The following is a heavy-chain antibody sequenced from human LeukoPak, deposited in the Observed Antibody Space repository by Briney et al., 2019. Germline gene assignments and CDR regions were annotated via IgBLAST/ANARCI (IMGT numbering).Heavy chain of an antibody. Sequence: SETLSLTCSVSGGSISSYYWVWIRQPPGKGLEWIGYIYYSGSTNYNPSLKSRVTISVDTSKNQFSLKLSSVTAADTAVYYCARQGYSYGPADYWGQGTLVTVSS. D-gene: IGHD5-18*01. CDR1: GGSISSYY. J-gene: IGHJ4*02. V-gene: IGHV4-59*08. CDR3: ARQGYSYGPADY. CDR2: IYYSGST.